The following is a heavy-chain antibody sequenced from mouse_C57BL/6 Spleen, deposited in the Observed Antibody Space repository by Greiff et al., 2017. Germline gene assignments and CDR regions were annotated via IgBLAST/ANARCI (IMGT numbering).Heavy chain of an antibody. CDR3: ARSTMITTSLFDY. D-gene: IGHD2-4*01. Sequence: DVMLVESGGDLVKPGGSLKLSCAASGFTFSSYGMSWVRQTPDKRLEWVATISSGGSYTYYPDSVKGRFTISRDNAKNTLYLQMSSLKSEDTAMYYCARSTMITTSLFDYWGQGTTLTVSS. V-gene: IGHV5-6*02. CDR1: GFTFSSYG. J-gene: IGHJ2*01. CDR2: ISSGGSYT.